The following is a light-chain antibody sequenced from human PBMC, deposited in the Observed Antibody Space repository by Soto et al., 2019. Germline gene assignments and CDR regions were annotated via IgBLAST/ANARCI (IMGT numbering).Light chain of an antibody. Sequence: DIQMTQSPSSLSASVGARATITCRASQGASTYLPWYQHKQGRAPKLLIYAASNLLSGVPSRFSGSGSGTNFTLTISSLQPADFATYYCQQRDKTPHTFGQGTKV. J-gene: IGKJ2*01. CDR2: AAS. CDR3: QQRDKTPHT. V-gene: IGKV1-39*01. CDR1: QGASTY.